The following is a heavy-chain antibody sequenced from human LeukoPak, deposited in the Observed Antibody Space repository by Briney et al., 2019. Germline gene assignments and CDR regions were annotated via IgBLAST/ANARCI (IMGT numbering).Heavy chain of an antibody. Sequence: GSSVKVSCKASGGTFSSYYMHWVRQAPGQGLEWMGRINPSGGNTSYAQKFQGRVTMTRDMSTSTVYMELSSLRSEDTAVYYCARDLEDYYYYYMDVWGKGTTVTVSS. V-gene: IGHV1-46*01. J-gene: IGHJ6*03. CDR2: INPSGGNT. CDR1: GGTFSSYY. CDR3: ARDLEDYYYYYMDV.